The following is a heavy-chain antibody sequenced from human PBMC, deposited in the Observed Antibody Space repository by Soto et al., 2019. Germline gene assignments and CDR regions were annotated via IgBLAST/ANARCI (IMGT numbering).Heavy chain of an antibody. V-gene: IGHV1-69*12. J-gene: IGHJ4*02. CDR1: GDTFTIFA. CDR2: IIPTIGTT. D-gene: IGHD5-12*01. CDR3: ARDLGSGYDPGDY. Sequence: QVQLVQSGAEVKKPGSSVKVSCKASGDTFTIFAISWVRQAPGQGLEWMGGIIPTIGTTNYAQRFQGRITITGDESTGTAYMVLSSLKSEDTAVYCARDLGSGYDPGDYWGQGTLVTVSS.